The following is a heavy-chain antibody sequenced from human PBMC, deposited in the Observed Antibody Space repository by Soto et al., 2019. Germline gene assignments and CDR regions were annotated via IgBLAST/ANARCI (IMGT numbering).Heavy chain of an antibody. V-gene: IGHV1-69*02. CDR1: GGTFSSYT. J-gene: IGHJ3*02. CDR2: IIPILGIA. D-gene: IGHD5-12*01. Sequence: QVQLVQSGAEVKKPGSSVKVSCKASGGTFSSYTISWVRQAPGQGLEWMGRIIPILGIANYAQKFQGRVTITADKSTSTAYMERSSLRSEDTAVYYCATYYSGYVPDAFDIWGQGTMVTVSS. CDR3: ATYYSGYVPDAFDI.